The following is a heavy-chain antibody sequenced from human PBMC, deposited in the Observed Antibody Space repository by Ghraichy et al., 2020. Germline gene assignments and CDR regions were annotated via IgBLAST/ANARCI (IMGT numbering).Heavy chain of an antibody. CDR1: GGSLGGYY. J-gene: IGHJ4*02. Sequence: GGSLGGYYWSWIRQSPGQGLEWIGEINYVRVAIYNPSLESRVTISLDGYNNEFSLRLTSLTAADTALYFCARGRYCGGGACSPRPSSFDFWGQGVPVTVSS. D-gene: IGHD2-21*01. CDR2: INYVRVA. V-gene: IGHV4-34*01. CDR3: ARGRYCGGGACSPRPSSFDF.